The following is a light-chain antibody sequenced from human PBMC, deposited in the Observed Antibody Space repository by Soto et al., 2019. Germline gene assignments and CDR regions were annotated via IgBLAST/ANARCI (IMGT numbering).Light chain of an antibody. CDR2: DAS. Sequence: AIQLTQSPSSLSASVGDRVTITCRSSQGISSALAWYQQKPGKAPKLLIYDASSLESGVPSRFSGSGSGTDFTLTTSSLQPEDFATYYCNQFNSYPLFTFGPGTKVDI. CDR1: QGISSA. V-gene: IGKV1-13*02. J-gene: IGKJ3*01. CDR3: NQFNSYPLFT.